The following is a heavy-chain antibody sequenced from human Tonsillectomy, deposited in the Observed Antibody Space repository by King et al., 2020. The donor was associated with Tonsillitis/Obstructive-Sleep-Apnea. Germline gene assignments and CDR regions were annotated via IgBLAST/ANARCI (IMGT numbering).Heavy chain of an antibody. D-gene: IGHD3-10*01. CDR2: ISDSGGST. CDR1: GFTFSSYA. J-gene: IGHJ4*02. CDR3: AKGTVQGVPRSVDY. V-gene: IGHV3-23*04. Sequence: VQLVESGGGLVQPGGSLRLSCAASGFTFSSYAMTWVRQAPGKGLEWVSVISDSGGSTYYADSVKGRFTISRDNSKNTLYLQMNSLRAEDTAVYYCAKGTVQGVPRSVDYWGQGTLVTVS.